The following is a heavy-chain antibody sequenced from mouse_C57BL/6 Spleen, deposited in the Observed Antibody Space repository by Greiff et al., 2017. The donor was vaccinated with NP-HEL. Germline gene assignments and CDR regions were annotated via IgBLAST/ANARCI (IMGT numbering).Heavy chain of an antibody. CDR1: GYTFTSYW. Sequence: VQLQQPGAELVRPGSSVKLSCKASGYTFTSYWMHWVKQRPIQGLEWIGNIDPSDSETHYNQKFKDKATLTVDKSSSTAYMQLSSLTSEDSAVYYCAKIGGNYRDAMDYWGQGTSVTVSS. CDR2: IDPSDSET. CDR3: AKIGGNYRDAMDY. V-gene: IGHV1-52*01. J-gene: IGHJ4*01. D-gene: IGHD2-1*01.